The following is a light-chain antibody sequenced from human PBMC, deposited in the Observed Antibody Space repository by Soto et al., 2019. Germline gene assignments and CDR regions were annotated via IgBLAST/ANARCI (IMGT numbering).Light chain of an antibody. V-gene: IGLV1-47*01. CDR3: AAWDDSLSGRYG. CDR1: SSKIGSNY. CDR2: RNN. Sequence: QSVLAQPPSASGTPGQRVTISCSGSSSKIGSNYVYWYLQLPGTAPKRLIYRNNQRPSVVPDRFSGSKSGTSASLAISVLRFEDEADYYCAAWDDSLSGRYGFGTGTKVTVL. J-gene: IGLJ1*01.